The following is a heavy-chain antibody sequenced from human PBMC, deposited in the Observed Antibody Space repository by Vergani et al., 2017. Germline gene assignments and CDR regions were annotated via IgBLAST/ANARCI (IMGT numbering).Heavy chain of an antibody. CDR1: GYSFTSYW. D-gene: IGHD3-3*01. CDR2: IYPGDSDT. J-gene: IGHJ4*02. Sequence: EVQLVQSGAEVKKPGESLKISCKGSGYSFTSYWIGWVRQMLGKGLEWMGIIYPGDSDTRYSPSFQGQVTISADKSISTAYLQWSSLKASDTAMYYCARHPSPGAVLRFPYYFDYWGQGTLVTVSA. CDR3: ARHPSPGAVLRFPYYFDY. V-gene: IGHV5-51*01.